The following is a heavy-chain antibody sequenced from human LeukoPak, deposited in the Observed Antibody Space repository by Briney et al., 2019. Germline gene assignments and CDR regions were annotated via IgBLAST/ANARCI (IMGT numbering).Heavy chain of an antibody. J-gene: IGHJ4*02. CDR2: VFRLQTVRT. D-gene: IGHD2-15*01. CDR3: ARVLPAPYLIDS. CDR1: DSSITSTYY. V-gene: IGHV4-38-2*01. Sequence: KPSETLSLTCAVSDSSITSTYYWAWFRQPPGKGLEWIATVFRLQTVRTFYNPSLESRVTMSLDPSQNQFSLNLTSVTAADTALYFCARVLPAPYLIDSWGQGTLVTVSS.